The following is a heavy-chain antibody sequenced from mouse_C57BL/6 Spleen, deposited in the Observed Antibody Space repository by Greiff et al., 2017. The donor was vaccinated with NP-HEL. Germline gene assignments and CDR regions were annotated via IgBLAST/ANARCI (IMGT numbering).Heavy chain of an antibody. CDR1: GFTFSSYA. CDR3: ARDPSGYRNYFDY. D-gene: IGHD1-3*01. Sequence: EVKLVESGGGLVKPGGSLKLSCAASGFTFSSYAMSWVRQTPEKRLEWVATISDGGSYTYYPDNVKGRFTISRDNAKNNLYLQMSHLKSEDTAMYYCARDPSGYRNYFDYWGQGTTLTVSS. J-gene: IGHJ2*01. V-gene: IGHV5-4*01. CDR2: ISDGGSYT.